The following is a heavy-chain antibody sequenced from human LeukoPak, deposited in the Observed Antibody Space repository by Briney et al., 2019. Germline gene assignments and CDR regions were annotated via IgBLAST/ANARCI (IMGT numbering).Heavy chain of an antibody. D-gene: IGHD3-22*01. CDR3: ARVVQSTDSSGFYLPEYFQH. CDR1: GGSISSSYY. J-gene: IGHJ1*01. Sequence: SETLSLTCNVSGGSISSSYYWGWIRQPPGKGLEWIGSMYYSGSTYYKLSFKSRVTISVGTSKNQFSLKLRSVTAADTAVYYCARVVQSTDSSGFYLPEYFQHWGQGTLVTVSS. V-gene: IGHV4-39*07. CDR2: MYYSGST.